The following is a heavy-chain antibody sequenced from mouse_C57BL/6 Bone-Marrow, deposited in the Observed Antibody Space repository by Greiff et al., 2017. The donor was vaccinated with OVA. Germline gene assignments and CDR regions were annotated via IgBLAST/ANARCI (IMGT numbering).Heavy chain of an antibody. V-gene: IGHV1-55*01. CDR3: AREGYYYGSSYAWFAY. CDR2: IYPGSGST. CDR1: GYTFTSYW. Sequence: VQLQQPGAELVKPGASVKMSCKASGYTFTSYWITWVKQRPGQGLEWIGDIYPGSGSTNYNEKFKSKATLTVDTSSSTAYMQLSSLTSEDSAVYYCAREGYYYGSSYAWFAYWGQGTLVTVSA. J-gene: IGHJ3*01. D-gene: IGHD1-1*01.